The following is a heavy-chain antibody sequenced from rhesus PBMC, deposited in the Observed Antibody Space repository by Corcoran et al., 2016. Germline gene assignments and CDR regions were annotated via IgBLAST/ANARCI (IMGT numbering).Heavy chain of an antibody. CDR1: GGSISSSNW. D-gene: IGHD6-25*01. Sequence: QLQLQESGPGLVKPSETLSLTCAVSGGSISSSNWWSWIRQPPGKGLEGSGYISGSSGSTYYNPSRKSRVTISKDTSKNQFSLKLSSVTAADTAVYYCARAYSGSWTYGLDSWGQGVVVTVSS. J-gene: IGHJ6*01. V-gene: IGHV4S19*01. CDR3: ARAYSGSWTYGLDS. CDR2: ISGSSGST.